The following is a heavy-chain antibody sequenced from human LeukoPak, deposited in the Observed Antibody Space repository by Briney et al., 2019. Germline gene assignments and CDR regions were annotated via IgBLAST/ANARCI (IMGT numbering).Heavy chain of an antibody. V-gene: IGHV1-2*02. Sequence: GASVKVSCKASGYTFTGYYMHWVRQAPGQGLEWMGWINPNSGGTNYAQKFQGRVTMTRDTSISTAYMELSRLRSDDTAVYYCARDRRDDCYDTAEVGHFQHWGQGTLVTVSS. CDR1: GYTFTGYY. CDR2: INPNSGGT. CDR3: ARDRRDDCYDTAEVGHFQH. J-gene: IGHJ1*01. D-gene: IGHD3-22*01.